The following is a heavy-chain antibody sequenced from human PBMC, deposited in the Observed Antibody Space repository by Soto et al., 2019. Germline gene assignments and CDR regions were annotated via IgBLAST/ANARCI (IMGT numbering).Heavy chain of an antibody. CDR3: VKASTYSSSQGWFDP. D-gene: IGHD6-6*01. CDR1: GFSFDGYA. J-gene: IGHJ5*02. CDR2: ISWNSGNI. Sequence: GGSLRLSCAASGFSFDGYAMNWVRQPPGKGLEWVSGISWNSGNIDYADSVKGRFTISRDNAKNSLYLQMNSLRAEDTALYYCVKASTYSSSQGWFDPWGQGTMVTVSS. V-gene: IGHV3-9*01.